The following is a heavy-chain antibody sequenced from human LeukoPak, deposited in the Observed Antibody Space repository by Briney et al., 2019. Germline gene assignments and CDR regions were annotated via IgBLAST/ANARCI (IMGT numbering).Heavy chain of an antibody. CDR2: IYYSGST. Sequence: SETLSLTCTVSGGSISSSSYYWGWIRQPPGKGLEWIGSIYYSGSTYYNPSLKSRVTISVDTSKNQFSLKLSSVTAADTAVYYCATLTYYYDSSGLNLDYWGQGTLVTVSS. CDR3: ATLTYYYDSSGLNLDY. D-gene: IGHD3-22*01. J-gene: IGHJ4*02. CDR1: GGSISSSSYY. V-gene: IGHV4-39*01.